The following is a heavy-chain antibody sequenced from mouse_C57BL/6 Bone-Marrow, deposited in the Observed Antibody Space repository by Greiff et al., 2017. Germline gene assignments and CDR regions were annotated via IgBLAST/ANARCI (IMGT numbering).Heavy chain of an antibody. CDR3: TRAYYKDAMDY. D-gene: IGHD2-12*01. CDR1: GYTFTSYW. Sequence: VQLQQSGTVLARPGASVKMSCKTSGYTFTSYWMHWVKQRPGQGLEWIGAIYPGNSDTSYNQKFKGKAELTAVTSASTAYMELSSLTNEDSAVYYCTRAYYKDAMDYWGQGTSVTVSS. V-gene: IGHV1-5*01. CDR2: IYPGNSDT. J-gene: IGHJ4*01.